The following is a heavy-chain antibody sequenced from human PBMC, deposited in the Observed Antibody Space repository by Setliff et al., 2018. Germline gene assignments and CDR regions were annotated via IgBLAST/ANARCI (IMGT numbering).Heavy chain of an antibody. CDR2: IKSKTDGGTT. J-gene: IGHJ5*02. CDR1: GFTFSSYW. Sequence: GGSLRLSCAASGFTFSSYWMGWVRQAPGKGLEWVGRIKSKTDGGTTDYAAPVKGRFTISRDESKNTLYLQMNSLKTEDTAVYYCTRERVWFGAPILYFDPWGQGTLVTVSS. D-gene: IGHD3-10*01. V-gene: IGHV3-15*01. CDR3: TRERVWFGAPILYFDP.